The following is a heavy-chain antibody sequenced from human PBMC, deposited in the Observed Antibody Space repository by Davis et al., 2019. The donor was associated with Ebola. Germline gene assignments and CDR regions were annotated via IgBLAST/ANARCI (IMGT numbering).Heavy chain of an antibody. V-gene: IGHV3-7*01. CDR2: IKEDGSAQ. CDR1: GFIFSSYA. Sequence: GESLKISCAASGFIFSSYAMSWVRQAPGKGLEWVANIKEDGSAQYYVDSVKGRFTISRDNAKNSLYLQMNTLRAEDTAVYYCARDPWDLWGQGTLVTVSS. J-gene: IGHJ5*02. CDR3: ARDPWDL.